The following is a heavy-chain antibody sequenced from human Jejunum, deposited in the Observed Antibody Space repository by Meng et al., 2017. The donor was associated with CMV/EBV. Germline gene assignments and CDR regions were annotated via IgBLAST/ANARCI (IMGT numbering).Heavy chain of an antibody. J-gene: IGHJ3*02. CDR3: ARFSIVRTTNAFDI. Sequence: SGVTVSSDYMSWVRQAPGKGLEWVSSIYIGSSTDYADSVKGRFTISRDNPNNTLNLQMNNLRAEDTALYYCARFSIVRTTNAFDIWGQGTRVTVSS. D-gene: IGHD1-26*01. CDR1: GVTVSSDY. V-gene: IGHV3-53*01. CDR2: IYIGSST.